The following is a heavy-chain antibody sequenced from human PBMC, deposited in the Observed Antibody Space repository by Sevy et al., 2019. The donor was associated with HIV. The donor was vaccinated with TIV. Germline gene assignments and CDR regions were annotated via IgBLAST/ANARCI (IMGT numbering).Heavy chain of an antibody. CDR3: TTRSGRPGFDY. V-gene: IGHV3-15*07. D-gene: IGHD6-19*01. Sequence: GKSLKISCAASGFTFSNAWMNWVRQAPGKGLEWVGRIKSKTDGGTTDYAAPVKGRFTISRDDSKNTLYLQMNSLKTEDTAVYYCTTRSGRPGFDYWGQGTLVTVSS. CDR1: GFTFSNAW. CDR2: IKSKTDGGTT. J-gene: IGHJ4*02.